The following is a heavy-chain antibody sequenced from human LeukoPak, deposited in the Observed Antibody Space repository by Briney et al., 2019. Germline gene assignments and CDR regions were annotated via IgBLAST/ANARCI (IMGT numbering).Heavy chain of an antibody. J-gene: IGHJ4*02. CDR1: GFTFSSYG. D-gene: IGHD2-8*01. V-gene: IGHV3-30*18. Sequence: GGSLRLSCAASGFTFSSYGMHWVRQAPGKGLEWVAVISYDGSNKYYADSLKGRFTISRDNSKNKLYLQMNSLRAEDTAVYYCAKLNNAGYCTDGVCDYWGQGTLVTVSS. CDR3: AKLNNAGYCTDGVCDY. CDR2: ISYDGSNK.